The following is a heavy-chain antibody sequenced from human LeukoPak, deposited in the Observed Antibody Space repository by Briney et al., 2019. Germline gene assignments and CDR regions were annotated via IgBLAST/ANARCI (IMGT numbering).Heavy chain of an antibody. Sequence: SETLSLTCTVSGGSISSGDYYWSWIRQPPGKGLEWIGYIYYSGSTYYNPSLKSRVTISVDTSKNQFSLKLSSVTAADTAVYYCARDLVDYDYVWGSSHRLDYWGQGTLVTVSS. CDR2: IYYSGST. V-gene: IGHV4-30-4*01. D-gene: IGHD3-16*01. J-gene: IGHJ4*02. CDR3: ARDLVDYDYVWGSSHRLDY. CDR1: GGSISSGDYY.